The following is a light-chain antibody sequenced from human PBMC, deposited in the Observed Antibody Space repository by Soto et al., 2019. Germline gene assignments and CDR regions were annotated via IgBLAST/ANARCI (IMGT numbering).Light chain of an antibody. CDR3: QQYDNSPYT. Sequence: VLTQPPDSLSLSPGERATLSCGTSRNINSNYLAWYQQMPGQAPRLLIYDVSNRATGVPDRFSGSGSGTDFTLTISRLEPEDFAVYYCQQYDNSPYTFGQGTKLEIK. J-gene: IGKJ2*01. V-gene: IGKV3-20*01. CDR2: DVS. CDR1: RNINSNY.